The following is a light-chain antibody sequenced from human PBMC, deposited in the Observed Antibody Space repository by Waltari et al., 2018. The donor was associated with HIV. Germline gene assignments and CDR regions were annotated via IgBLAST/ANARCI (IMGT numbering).Light chain of an antibody. J-gene: IGLJ3*02. V-gene: IGLV1-44*01. Sequence: QSLLTPPPSASGPPGQLVSISSSRADSHINRDSLNWYHHRPGTTPTLPMYKNNVRRSGVPDRFSGSKSGTSGSLAISGLQSDEEANYYCATWDDSLRGRVFGGGTKLTVL. CDR2: KNN. CDR3: ATWDDSLRGRV. CDR1: DSHINRDS.